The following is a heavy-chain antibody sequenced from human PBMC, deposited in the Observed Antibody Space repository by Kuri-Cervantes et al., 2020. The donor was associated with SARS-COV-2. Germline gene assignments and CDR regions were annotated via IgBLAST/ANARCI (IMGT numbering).Heavy chain of an antibody. V-gene: IGHV4-39*01. CDR3: ATSYYYDSSGYYGWFDP. CDR1: GGSLTRSSYY. J-gene: IGHJ5*02. CDR2: IYYSGST. Sequence: SETLSLTCSVSGGSLTRSSYYWGWIRQPPGKGLEWLGTIYYSGSTYYNPSLKSRVTISVDTSWNQFSLKLSSVTASGTAVYYCATSYYYDSSGYYGWFDPWGQGVLVTVSS. D-gene: IGHD3-22*01.